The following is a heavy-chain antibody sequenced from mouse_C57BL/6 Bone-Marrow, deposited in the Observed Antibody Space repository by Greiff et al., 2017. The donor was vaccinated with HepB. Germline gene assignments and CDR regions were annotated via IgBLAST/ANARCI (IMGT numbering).Heavy chain of an antibody. CDR3: ARDSGQSILYDSYLYYFDY. CDR1: GYSFTSGYY. CDR2: ISNDGSN. D-gene: IGHD2-3*01. Sequence: EVQLQESGPGLVKPSQSLSLTCSVPGYSFTSGYYWNWIRQFPGTKLEWMGYISNDGSNNYNPALKNRISITRDTSKNQVFLKLNAVTTEDTATYYCARDSGQSILYDSYLYYFDYWGQGTTLTVSS. V-gene: IGHV3-6*01. J-gene: IGHJ2*01.